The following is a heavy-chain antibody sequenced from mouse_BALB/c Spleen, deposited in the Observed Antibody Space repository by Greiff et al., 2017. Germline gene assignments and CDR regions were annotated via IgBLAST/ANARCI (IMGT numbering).Heavy chain of an antibody. Sequence: LMESGAAVKIPCKAIGHTFSSYGFAWVKQRLGHGLERIGEIIPGSGSNNYNEKFKGKATFTADTSSNTAYMQHSSLTSEDTAVYYGSRREDYGSSSFAYWGQGTLVTVSA. D-gene: IGHD1-1*01. J-gene: IGHJ3*01. V-gene: IGHV1-9*01. CDR3: SRREDYGSSSFAY. CDR1: GHTFSSYG. CDR2: IIPGSGSN.